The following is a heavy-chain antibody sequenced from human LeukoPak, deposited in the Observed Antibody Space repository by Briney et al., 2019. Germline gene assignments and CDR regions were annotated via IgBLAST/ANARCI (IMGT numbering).Heavy chain of an antibody. CDR3: ARSLDEGYCSSTSCYYYYYGMDV. Sequence: GGSLRLSCAASGFTFSDYYMSWIRQAPGKGLEWVSYISSSSSYTNYADSVKGRFTTSRDNAKNSLYLQMNSLRAEDTAVYYCARSLDEGYCSSTSCYYYYYGMDVWGQGTTVTVSS. V-gene: IGHV3-11*06. J-gene: IGHJ6*02. D-gene: IGHD2-2*01. CDR2: ISSSSSYT. CDR1: GFTFSDYY.